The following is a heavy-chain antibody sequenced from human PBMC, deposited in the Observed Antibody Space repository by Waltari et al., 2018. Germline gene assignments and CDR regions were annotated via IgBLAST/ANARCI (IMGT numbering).Heavy chain of an antibody. J-gene: IGHJ4*02. CDR1: GFTFTDDG. V-gene: IGHV3-7*01. Sequence: EVHLVESGGGLVQPGGSLRLSCAASGFTFTDDGMSCVRQAPGKGPEWVANIHKDGSEKNYVDYVKGRFTISRDNAKDSVYLQMNSLRADDTAMYYCVRDHWGPDYWGQGTLVTVSS. CDR2: IHKDGSEK. D-gene: IGHD7-27*01. CDR3: VRDHWGPDY.